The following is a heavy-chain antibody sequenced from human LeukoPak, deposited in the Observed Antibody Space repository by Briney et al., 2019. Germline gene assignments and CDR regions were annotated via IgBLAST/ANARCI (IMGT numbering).Heavy chain of an antibody. D-gene: IGHD3-16*01. CDR1: GDTFSNYA. J-gene: IGHJ5*02. CDR3: ARVRLSAAALSWFDP. Sequence: SVKVSCKASGDTFSNYAINWVRQNPGQGFEWMGGIIPLFRTANYVQKFQGRVTITADESASTAYMELNSLRSEDTAVYYCARVRLSAAALSWFDPWGQGTLVTVSS. V-gene: IGHV1-69*13. CDR2: IIPLFRTA.